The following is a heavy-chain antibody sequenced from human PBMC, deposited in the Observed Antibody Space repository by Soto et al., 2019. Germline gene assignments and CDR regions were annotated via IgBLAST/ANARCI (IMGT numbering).Heavy chain of an antibody. J-gene: IGHJ3*02. D-gene: IGHD1-1*01. Sequence: ESGPTLVNPTQTLTLTFTFSGFLLSTSGVGVGWIRQPPGKALEWLALIYWDDDKRYSPSLKSRLTITKDTSKKQVVLTMTNMDPVDTATYYCAHRIFGHNWNDRLAFDIWGQGTMVTVSS. CDR3: AHRIFGHNWNDRLAFDI. V-gene: IGHV2-5*02. CDR2: IYWDDDK. CDR1: GFLLSTSGVG.